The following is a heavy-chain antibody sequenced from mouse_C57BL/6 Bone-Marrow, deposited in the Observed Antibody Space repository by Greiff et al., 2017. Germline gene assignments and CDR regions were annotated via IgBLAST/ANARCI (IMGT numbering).Heavy chain of an antibody. V-gene: IGHV1-81*01. Sequence: VQLVESGAELARPGASVKLSCTASGYTFTSYGISWVKQRTGQGLEWIGEIYPRSGDTYYNEKFKGKATLTADKSSSTAYMELRSLTSEDSAVYFGARNAYYGSSYWYFDVWGTGTTVTVSS. J-gene: IGHJ1*03. CDR2: IYPRSGDT. CDR3: ARNAYYGSSYWYFDV. CDR1: GYTFTSYG. D-gene: IGHD1-1*01.